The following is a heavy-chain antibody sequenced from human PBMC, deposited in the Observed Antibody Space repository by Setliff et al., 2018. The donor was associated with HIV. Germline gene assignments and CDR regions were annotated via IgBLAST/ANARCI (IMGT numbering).Heavy chain of an antibody. CDR3: ARMYSGYDWSPAGARTRYFDY. CDR1: GYSISSGYY. CDR2: IYHSGST. J-gene: IGHJ4*02. V-gene: IGHV4-38-2*01. Sequence: SETLSLTCAVSGYSISSGYYWGWIRQPPGKGLEWIGSIYHSGSTYYNPSLKSRVTISVDTSKNQFSLKLSSVTAAETAVYYCARMYSGYDWSPAGARTRYFDYWGQGTLVTVSS. D-gene: IGHD5-12*01.